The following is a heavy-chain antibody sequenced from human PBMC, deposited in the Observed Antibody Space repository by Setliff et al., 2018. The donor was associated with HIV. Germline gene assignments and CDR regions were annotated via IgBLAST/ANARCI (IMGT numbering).Heavy chain of an antibody. CDR2: IWIDGNRR. V-gene: IGHV3-33*01. CDR3: ATLARFAPDY. CDR1: GFTFSDYN. J-gene: IGHJ4*02. Sequence: GGSLRLSCAMSGFTFSDYNIYWVRQSPAKGLGWVALIWIDGNRREYADSVKGRFTISRDNSKNTVYLQMSTLRAEDTAIYSCATLARFAPDYWSQGTQVTVSS.